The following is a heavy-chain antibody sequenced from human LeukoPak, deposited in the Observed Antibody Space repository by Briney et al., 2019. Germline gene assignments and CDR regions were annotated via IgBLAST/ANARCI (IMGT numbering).Heavy chain of an antibody. CDR3: TRPCSGGSCYSFDDY. J-gene: IGHJ4*02. Sequence: GGSLRLSCAASGFTFSGSAMHWVRQASGKGLEWVGRIRSKANSYATAYAASVKGRFTISRDDSKNTAYLQMNSLKTEDTAVYYCTRPCSGGSCYSFDDYWGQGTLVIVSS. CDR1: GFTFSGSA. CDR2: IRSKANSYAT. D-gene: IGHD2-15*01. V-gene: IGHV3-73*01.